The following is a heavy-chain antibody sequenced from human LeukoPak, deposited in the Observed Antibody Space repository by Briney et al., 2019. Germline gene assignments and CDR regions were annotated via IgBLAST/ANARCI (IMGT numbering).Heavy chain of an antibody. CDR3: ASGAWRGWYDY. D-gene: IGHD6-19*01. CDR1: GGSFSGYY. Sequence: SETLSLTCAVYGGSFSGYYWSWIRQPPGKGLEWIGEINHSGSTNYNPSLKSRVTISVDTSKNQFSLKLSSLTAVDTAVFYCASGAWRGWYDYWGQGTLVTVSS. V-gene: IGHV4-34*01. J-gene: IGHJ4*02. CDR2: INHSGST.